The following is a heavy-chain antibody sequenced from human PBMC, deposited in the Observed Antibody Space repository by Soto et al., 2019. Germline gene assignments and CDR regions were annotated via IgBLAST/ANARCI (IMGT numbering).Heavy chain of an antibody. CDR2: IYYSGST. V-gene: IGHV4-59*08. J-gene: IGHJ1*01. CDR3: AKDRVYYYDNSGSRGFQH. D-gene: IGHD3-22*01. Sequence: SETLSLTCTVSGGSISSYYWSWIRQPPGKGLEWIGYIYYSGSTNYNPSLKSRVTISVDTSKNQFSLKLSSVTAADTAVYYCAKDRVYYYDNSGSRGFQHWGQGTLVTVSS. CDR1: GGSISSYY.